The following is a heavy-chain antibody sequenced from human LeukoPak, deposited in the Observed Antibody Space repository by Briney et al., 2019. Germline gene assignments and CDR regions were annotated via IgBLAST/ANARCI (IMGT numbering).Heavy chain of an antibody. J-gene: IGHJ4*02. CDR3: ARDDYGGNSFVDY. Sequence: ASVKVSCKASGYTSTSYYMHWVRQPPGQGLEWMGIINPSGGSTSYAQKFHGRVTMTSDMSTSTVYMELSSLRSEDTAVYYCARDDYGGNSFVDYWGQGTLVTVSS. D-gene: IGHD4-23*01. V-gene: IGHV1-46*01. CDR2: INPSGGST. CDR1: GYTSTSYY.